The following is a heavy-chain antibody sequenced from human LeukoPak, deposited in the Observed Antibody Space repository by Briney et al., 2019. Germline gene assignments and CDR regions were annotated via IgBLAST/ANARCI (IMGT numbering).Heavy chain of an antibody. V-gene: IGHV1-2*02. CDR3: AREEDCSSTSCYTSDAFDI. CDR2: INPNSGGT. CDR1: GYTFTSYD. J-gene: IGHJ3*02. D-gene: IGHD2-2*02. Sequence: ASVKVSCKASGYTFTSYDINWVRQAPGQGLEWMGWINPNSGGTNYAQKFQGRVTMTRDTSISTAYMELSRLRSDDTAVYYCAREEDCSSTSCYTSDAFDIWGQGTMVTVSS.